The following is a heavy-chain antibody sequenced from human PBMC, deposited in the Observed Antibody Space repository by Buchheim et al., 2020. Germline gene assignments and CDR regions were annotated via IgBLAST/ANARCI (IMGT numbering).Heavy chain of an antibody. CDR1: GFFVSSNY. D-gene: IGHD3/OR15-3a*01. CDR2: IHANDDP. Sequence: EDQLVESGGGLVQPGGSLRLSCAVSGFFVSSNYMNWVRQPPGKGLEWVSLIHANDDPKYTDSAKGRFTIFRDDSQNMVFLLMNSLRVEDTAVDYCARDTSSPARADWWGRGTL. V-gene: IGHV3-66*01. CDR3: ARDTSSPARADW. J-gene: IGHJ4*02.